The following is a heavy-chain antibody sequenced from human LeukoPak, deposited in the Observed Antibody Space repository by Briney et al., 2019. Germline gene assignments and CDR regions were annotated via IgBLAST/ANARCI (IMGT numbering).Heavy chain of an antibody. Sequence: GGSLRLSCEASGFTFSSYAMSWVRQAPGKGLEWVSGISGSAGSTYYADSVKGRFTISRDISKNTLYLQMTSLRVEDTAVYYCAREDWGSTGHSFGYWGQGTLVTVSS. D-gene: IGHD7-27*01. V-gene: IGHV3-23*01. J-gene: IGHJ4*02. CDR3: AREDWGSTGHSFGY. CDR1: GFTFSSYA. CDR2: ISGSAGST.